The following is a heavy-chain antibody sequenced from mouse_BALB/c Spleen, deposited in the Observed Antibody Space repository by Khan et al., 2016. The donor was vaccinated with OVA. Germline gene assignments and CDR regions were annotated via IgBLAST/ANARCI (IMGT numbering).Heavy chain of an antibody. V-gene: IGHV1-18*01. CDR2: INPKNGVT. CDR1: GYTFTEYT. Sequence: VQLKESEPELVKPGASVKISCKTSGYTFTEYTLHWVKQSHGKSPEWIGVINPKNGVTSYNQKFKGKATLTVDKSSSTAYMDFRSLTSEDSAVYYCARDAGRYWGQGTSVTVSS. D-gene: IGHD3-3*01. J-gene: IGHJ4*01. CDR3: ARDAGRY.